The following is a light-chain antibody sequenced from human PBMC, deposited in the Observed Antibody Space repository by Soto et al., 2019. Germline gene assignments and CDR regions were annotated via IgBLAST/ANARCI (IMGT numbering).Light chain of an antibody. CDR3: RANTRISTPNYD. V-gene: IGLV2-14*01. Sequence: SPLTQPASVSLAPVRTVTASCTGKSSDGVGYNYAYWYQQHPCKALTLMIYEVSNPPSGVYNRFSGSNSGKTASLNISGLKAEDEADYRCRANTRISTPNYDLRTGTNVTV. J-gene: IGLJ1*01. CDR1: SSDGVGYNY. CDR2: EVS.